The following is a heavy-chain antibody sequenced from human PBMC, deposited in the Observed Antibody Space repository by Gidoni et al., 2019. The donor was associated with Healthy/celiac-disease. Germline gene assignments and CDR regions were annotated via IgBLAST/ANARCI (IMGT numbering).Heavy chain of an antibody. CDR1: GFTFSSYA. D-gene: IGHD5-12*01. J-gene: IGHJ4*02. CDR2: ISYDGSNK. CDR3: ARDEVATIKRIGIMWGFDY. V-gene: IGHV3-30-3*01. Sequence: QVQLVESGGGVVQPGRSLRLSCAASGFTFSSYAMHWVRQAPGKGLEWVAVISYDGSNKYYADSVKGRFTISRDNSKNTLYLQMNSLRAEDTAVYYCARDEVATIKRIGIMWGFDYWGQGTLVTVSS.